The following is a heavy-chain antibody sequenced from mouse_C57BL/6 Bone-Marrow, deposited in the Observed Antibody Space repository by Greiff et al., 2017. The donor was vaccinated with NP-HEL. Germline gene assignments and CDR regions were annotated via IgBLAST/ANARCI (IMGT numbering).Heavy chain of an antibody. CDR3: ASTGAYYSNYVGFDY. D-gene: IGHD2-5*01. Sequence: EVKLMESGAELVKPGASVKLSCTASGFNIKDYYMHWVKQRTEQGLEWIGRIDPEDGETKYAPKFQGKATITADTSSNTAYLQLSSLTSEDTAVYYCASTGAYYSNYVGFDYWGQGTTLTVSS. J-gene: IGHJ2*01. CDR2: IDPEDGET. V-gene: IGHV14-2*01. CDR1: GFNIKDYY.